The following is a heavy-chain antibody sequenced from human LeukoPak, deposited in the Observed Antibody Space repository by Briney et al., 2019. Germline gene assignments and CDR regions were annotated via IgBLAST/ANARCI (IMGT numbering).Heavy chain of an antibody. Sequence: PSDTLSLTCTVSGGPFSISSYYWAWSRQPPGWGLEWIESIYYSGSTYYNPSLKGRVSLSVDTSKNQFSQKLSSVTAADTAVYYCARRQMVGSSGCYYFDYWGQGTLVTVSS. V-gene: IGHV4-39*01. D-gene: IGHD3-22*01. CDR1: GGPFSISSYY. CDR2: IYYSGST. J-gene: IGHJ4*02. CDR3: ARRQMVGSSGCYYFDY.